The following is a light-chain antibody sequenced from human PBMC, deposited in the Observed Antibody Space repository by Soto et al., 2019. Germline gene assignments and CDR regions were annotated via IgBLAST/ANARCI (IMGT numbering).Light chain of an antibody. CDR1: QSVSSN. CDR2: GAS. Sequence: EIVMTQSPATLSVSPGERATLSCRASQSVSSNLAWYQQKPGQAPRLLIYGASTRATGIPARFSGSWSGAEFTLTISRQQSEYFAVYYCQQYNNWETFGQGTKVEIK. J-gene: IGKJ1*01. V-gene: IGKV3-15*01. CDR3: QQYNNWET.